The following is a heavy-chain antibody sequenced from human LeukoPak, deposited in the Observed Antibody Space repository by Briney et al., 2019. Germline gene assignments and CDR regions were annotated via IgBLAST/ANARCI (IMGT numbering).Heavy chain of an antibody. D-gene: IGHD3-22*01. V-gene: IGHV4-61*01. CDR3: ARLDSTDAFDI. CDR2: IYYSGST. J-gene: IGHJ3*02. Sequence: SETLSLTCTVSGGSFSSGSYYWSWIRQPPGKGLEWIGYIYYSGSTNYNPSLKSRVTISVDTSKNQFSLKLSSVTAADTAVYYCARLDSTDAFDIWGQGTMVTVSS. CDR1: GGSFSSGSYY.